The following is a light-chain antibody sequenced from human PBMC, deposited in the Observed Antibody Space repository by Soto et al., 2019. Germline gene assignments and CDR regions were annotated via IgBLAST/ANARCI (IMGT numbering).Light chain of an antibody. CDR2: GAS. J-gene: IGKJ4*01. Sequence: EIVMTQSPVTLSVSPGERATLSCRASQSVTNSYLAWYQQKPGQAPRLLIFGASTRAAGIPARFSGSGSGTEFTLTISSLQSEDFEVYYCQQYSNWQLAFGGGAKVDI. CDR1: QSVTNSY. CDR3: QQYSNWQLA. V-gene: IGKV3-15*01.